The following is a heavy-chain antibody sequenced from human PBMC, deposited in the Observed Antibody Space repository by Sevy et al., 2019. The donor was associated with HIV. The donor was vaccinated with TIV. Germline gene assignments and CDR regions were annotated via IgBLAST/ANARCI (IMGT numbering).Heavy chain of an antibody. CDR3: ARAYYMFCGGDCYLDY. V-gene: IGHV3-7*01. CDR1: AFTFSNYW. J-gene: IGHJ4*02. Sequence: GGSLRLSCAASAFTFSNYWMSWVHEAPGKELEWVAKIKQDGSEKYYVDSVKGRFTISRDNAKNSLYLHMHSLRSEATAVYYCARAYYMFCGGDCYLDYWGQGTLVTVSS. CDR2: IKQDGSEK. D-gene: IGHD2-21*02.